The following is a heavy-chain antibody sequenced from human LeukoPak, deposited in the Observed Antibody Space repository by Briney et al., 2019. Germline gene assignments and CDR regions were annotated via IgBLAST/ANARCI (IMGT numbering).Heavy chain of an antibody. CDR2: ISAYNGNT. J-gene: IGHJ6*03. V-gene: IGHV1-18*01. Sequence: PWASVKVSCKASGYTFTSYGISWVRQAPGQGLEWMGWISAYNGNTNYAQKLQGRVTMTTDTSTSTAYMELRSLRSDDTAVYYCARDGGLTGAWYYYYYMDVWGKGTTVTVSS. CDR1: GYTFTSYG. CDR3: ARDGGLTGAWYYYYYMDV. D-gene: IGHD7-27*01.